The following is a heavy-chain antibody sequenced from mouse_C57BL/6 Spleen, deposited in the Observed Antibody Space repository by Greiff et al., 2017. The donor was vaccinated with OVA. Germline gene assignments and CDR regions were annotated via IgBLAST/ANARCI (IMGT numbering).Heavy chain of an antibody. CDR2: ISDGGSYT. J-gene: IGHJ3*01. Sequence: EVKLMESGGGLVKPGGSLKLSCAASGFTFSSYAMSWVRQTPEKRLEWVATISDGGSYTYYPDNVKGRFTISRDNAKNNLYLQMSHLKSEDTAMYYCERDDGYYRMFAYWGQGTLVTVSA. V-gene: IGHV5-4*01. CDR3: ERDDGYYRMFAY. CDR1: GFTFSSYA. D-gene: IGHD2-3*01.